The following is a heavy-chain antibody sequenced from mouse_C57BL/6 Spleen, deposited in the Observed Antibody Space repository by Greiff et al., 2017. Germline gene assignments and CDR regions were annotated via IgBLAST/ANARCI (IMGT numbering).Heavy chain of an antibody. CDR1: GYAFTNYL. V-gene: IGHV1-54*01. J-gene: IGHJ4*01. CDR3: ARGEGGYYAMDY. CDR2: INPGSGGT. Sequence: LKESGAELVRPGTSVKVSCKASGYAFTNYLIEWVKQRPGQGLEWIGVINPGSGGTNYNEKFKGKATLTADKSSSTAYMQLSSLTSEDSAVYFCARGEGGYYAMDYWGQGTSVTVSS.